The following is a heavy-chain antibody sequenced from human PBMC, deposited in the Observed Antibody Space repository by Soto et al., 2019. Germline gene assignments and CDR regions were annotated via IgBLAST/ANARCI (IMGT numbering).Heavy chain of an antibody. CDR1: GYTFTAYY. Sequence: QVQLVQSGAEVKEPGDSVRVSCEASGYTFTAYYIHWVRQAPGQGLEWMGWINPKVGDTTYTHDFQGRVSMTRDMSISTVYMELSRLPSDATAIYYCARNMDYYYGPGSGNGHGFWGQGTTVTVFS. D-gene: IGHD3-10*01. J-gene: IGHJ6*02. V-gene: IGHV1-2*02. CDR2: INPKVGDT. CDR3: ARNMDYYYGPGSGNGHGF.